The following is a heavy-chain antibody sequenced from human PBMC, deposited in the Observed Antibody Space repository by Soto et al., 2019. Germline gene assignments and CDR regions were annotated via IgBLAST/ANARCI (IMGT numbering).Heavy chain of an antibody. Sequence: PSETLSLTCAVYGGFFSGYYWSWIRQPPGKGLERIGEINHSGSTNYKPSLKSRITISVDTSKNQFSLKLNSVIAADTAVYYCARGGPRLMSSNWRYYSYYMDVWGNGTTVTVSS. CDR2: INHSGST. CDR3: ARGGPRLMSSNWRYYSYYMDV. V-gene: IGHV4-34*01. D-gene: IGHD6-13*01. J-gene: IGHJ6*03. CDR1: GGFFSGYY.